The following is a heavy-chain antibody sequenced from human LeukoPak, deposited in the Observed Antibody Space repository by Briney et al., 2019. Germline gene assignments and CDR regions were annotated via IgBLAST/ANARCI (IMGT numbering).Heavy chain of an antibody. D-gene: IGHD3-10*01. CDR1: GYIFTSYG. CDR2: ISAYNGNT. CDR3: ARDPSFGKPTNWFDP. J-gene: IGHJ5*02. Sequence: ASVKVSCKASGYIFTSYGISWVRQAPGQGLEWMGWISAYNGNTNYAQKLQGRVTMTTDTSTSTAYMELRSLRSDDTAVYFCARDPSFGKPTNWFDPWGQGTLVTVSS. V-gene: IGHV1-18*01.